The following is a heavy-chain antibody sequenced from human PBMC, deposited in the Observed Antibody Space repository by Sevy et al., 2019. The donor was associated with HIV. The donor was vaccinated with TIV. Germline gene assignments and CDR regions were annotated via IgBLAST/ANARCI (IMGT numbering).Heavy chain of an antibody. Sequence: SETLSLSCTVSDDSISGYYWSWIRQPPGKGLEWIGYIYYSGRTNCNPSLKSRATISADMSTNHFSLKLSSVTAADTAVYYCARTTPYYYYGMDVWGQGTTVTVSS. CDR2: IYYSGRT. V-gene: IGHV4-59*01. CDR1: DDSISGYY. J-gene: IGHJ6*02. CDR3: ARTTPYYYYGMDV. D-gene: IGHD4-17*01.